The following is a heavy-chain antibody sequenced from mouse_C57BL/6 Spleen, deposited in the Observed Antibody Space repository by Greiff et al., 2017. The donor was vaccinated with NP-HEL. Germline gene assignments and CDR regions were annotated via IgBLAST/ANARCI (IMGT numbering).Heavy chain of an antibody. CDR1: GYTFTSYW. D-gene: IGHD1-1*01. Sequence: QVQLKQPGAELVKPGASVKMSCKASGYTFTSYWITWVKQRPGQGLEWIGDIYPGSGSTNYNEKFKSKATLTVDTSSSTAYMQLSSLTSEDSAVYYCARHGSSSDYFDYWGQGTTLTVSS. V-gene: IGHV1-55*01. J-gene: IGHJ2*01. CDR3: ARHGSSSDYFDY. CDR2: IYPGSGST.